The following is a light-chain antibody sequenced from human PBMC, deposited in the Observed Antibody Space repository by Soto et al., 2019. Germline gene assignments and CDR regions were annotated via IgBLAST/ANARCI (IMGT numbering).Light chain of an antibody. Sequence: QSVLTQPPSVSGAPGQRVTISCTGGSSNIGAGYDVHWYRQFPGTAPKLLVYGNNNRPSGISDRFSVSKSGSSASLAITGLQAEDEADYYCQSYDISLRAWVFGGGTKLTVL. CDR2: GNN. CDR1: SSNIGAGYD. CDR3: QSYDISLRAWV. J-gene: IGLJ3*02. V-gene: IGLV1-40*01.